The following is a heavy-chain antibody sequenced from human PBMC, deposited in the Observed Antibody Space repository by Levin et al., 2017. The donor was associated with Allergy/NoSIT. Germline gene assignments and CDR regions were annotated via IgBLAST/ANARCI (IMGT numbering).Heavy chain of an antibody. Sequence: GESLKISCAASGFTFSNAWMSWVRQAPGKGLEWVGRIKTKTDGGTPDYAAPVKGRFTIPRDDSKNTLYMQMNSLKTEDTAVYYCGADTTVPGHWGQGTLVTVSS. CDR1: GFTFSNAW. D-gene: IGHD4-17*01. J-gene: IGHJ4*02. V-gene: IGHV3-15*01. CDR2: IKTKTDGGTP. CDR3: GADTTVPGH.